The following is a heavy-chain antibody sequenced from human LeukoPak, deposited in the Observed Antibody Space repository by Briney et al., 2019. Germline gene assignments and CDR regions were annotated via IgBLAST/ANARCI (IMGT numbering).Heavy chain of an antibody. V-gene: IGHV3-7*03. J-gene: IGHJ4*02. CDR3: ARGGGHLDC. Sequence: GGSLRLSCAASGFSFSSHWMSWVRQAPGKGLEWVANIKQDGSDKYYLTSVRGRFTISRDNAKNSLFLQMNSLRVEDTAVYYCARGGGHLDCWGQGTLVTVSS. CDR2: IKQDGSDK. CDR1: GFSFSSHW. D-gene: IGHD4-23*01.